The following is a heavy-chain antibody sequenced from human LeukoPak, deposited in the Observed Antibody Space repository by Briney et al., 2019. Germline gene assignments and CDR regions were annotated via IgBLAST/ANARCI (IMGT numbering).Heavy chain of an antibody. D-gene: IGHD3-3*01. Sequence: SETLSLTCNVSGDSIGRSSYYWGWIRQPPGKGLEWIGSIFYSGSTYYNPSLKSRVSISIDISKNQFSLKLSSVTAADTAVYYCARDSPFTIFGVVPYSGDAFDIWGQGTMVTVSS. V-gene: IGHV4-39*07. CDR3: ARDSPFTIFGVVPYSGDAFDI. CDR1: GDSIGRSSYY. J-gene: IGHJ3*02. CDR2: IFYSGST.